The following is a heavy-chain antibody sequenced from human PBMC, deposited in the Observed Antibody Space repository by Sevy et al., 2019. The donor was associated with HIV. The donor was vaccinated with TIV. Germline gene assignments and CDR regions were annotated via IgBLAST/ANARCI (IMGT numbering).Heavy chain of an antibody. Sequence: SETLSLTCTVSGYSISSGYYWGWIRQPPGKGLEWIGSIYHSGSTYYNPSLKSRVTISVDTSKNQFSLKLSSVTAADTAVYYCARSVDAGKAPAILGYWGQGTLVTVSS. CDR1: GYSISSGYY. V-gene: IGHV4-38-2*02. D-gene: IGHD3-16*01. J-gene: IGHJ4*02. CDR2: IYHSGST. CDR3: ARSVDAGKAPAILGY.